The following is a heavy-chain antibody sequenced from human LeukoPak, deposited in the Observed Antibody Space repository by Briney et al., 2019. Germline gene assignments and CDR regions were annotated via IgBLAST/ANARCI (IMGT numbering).Heavy chain of an antibody. CDR2: ISGSGGST. CDR3: AIRRYFDWSYFDY. J-gene: IGHJ4*02. D-gene: IGHD3-9*01. Sequence: GGSLRLSCAASGFTFSSYAMSWVRQAPGKGLEWVSAISGSGGSTYYADSVKGRFTIPRDNSKNTLYLQMNSLRAEDTAVYYCAIRRYFDWSYFDYWGQGTLVTVSS. V-gene: IGHV3-23*01. CDR1: GFTFSSYA.